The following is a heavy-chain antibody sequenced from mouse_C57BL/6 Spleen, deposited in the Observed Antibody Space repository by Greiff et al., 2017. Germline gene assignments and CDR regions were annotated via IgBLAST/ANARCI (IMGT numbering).Heavy chain of an antibody. CDR1: GFTFSNYW. V-gene: IGHV6-3*01. CDR3: TGGGTVDGCAY. D-gene: IGHD1-1*01. Sequence: EVHLVESGGGLVQPGGSMKLSCVASGFTFSNYWMNWVRQSPEKGLEWVAQIRLKSDNYATHYAESVKGRFTISRDDSKSSVYLQRNNLRDEDTGSYYCTGGGTVDGCAYWGQGSLVTVSA. CDR2: IRLKSDNYAT. J-gene: IGHJ3*01.